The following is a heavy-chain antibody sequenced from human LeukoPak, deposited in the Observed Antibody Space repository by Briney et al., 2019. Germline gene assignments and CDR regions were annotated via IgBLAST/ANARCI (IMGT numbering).Heavy chain of an antibody. CDR3: ASGQTQYYYDSSGYGEFDY. V-gene: IGHV1-18*01. CDR1: GYTFNSYG. D-gene: IGHD3-22*01. Sequence: ASVTVSCKTSGYTFNSYGISWVRQAPGQGLEWMGWISAYNGNTNYAQKFQGRVTMTTDTSTSTAYMELRSLRSDDTAVYYCASGQTQYYYDSSGYGEFDYGGQGTLVTVSS. CDR2: ISAYNGNT. J-gene: IGHJ4*02.